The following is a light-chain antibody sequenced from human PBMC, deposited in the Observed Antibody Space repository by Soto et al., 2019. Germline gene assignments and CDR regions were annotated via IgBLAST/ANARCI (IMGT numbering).Light chain of an antibody. CDR1: QSISRS. CDR3: HQYNSWPPGT. Sequence: EIVLTQSPAILSVSPGERATLSCRASQSISRSLAWYQQKPGQAPRLLISDASTRATGIPARFSGSGSGTEFTLPISSLQSEDFALYYCHQYNSWPPGTFGQGTKVDIK. V-gene: IGKV3-15*01. J-gene: IGKJ2*01. CDR2: DAS.